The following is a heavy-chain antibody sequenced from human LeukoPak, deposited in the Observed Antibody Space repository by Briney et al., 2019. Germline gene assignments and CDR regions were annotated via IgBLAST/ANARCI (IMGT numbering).Heavy chain of an antibody. V-gene: IGHV3-23*01. D-gene: IGHD3-22*01. CDR1: GFTFSSYA. CDR2: ISGSGGST. Sequence: GGSLRLSCAASGFTFSSYAMSWVRQAPGKGLEWVSAISGSGGSTYYADSVKGRFTISRDNSKNTLYLQMNSLRAEDTAVYYCAEEGKYYYDSSGYITDFDYWGQGTLVTVSS. J-gene: IGHJ4*02. CDR3: AEEGKYYYDSSGYITDFDY.